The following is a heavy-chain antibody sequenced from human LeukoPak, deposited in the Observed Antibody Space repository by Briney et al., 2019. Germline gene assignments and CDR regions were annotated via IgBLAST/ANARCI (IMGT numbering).Heavy chain of an antibody. Sequence: GGSLRLSCAASGFTFSSYAMSWVRQAPGKGLEWVSAISGSGGSTYYADSVKGRFTISRDNSKNTLYLQLNSLRAADTAVYYCASRTYTYDSSGYYRRNYYFDYWGQGTLVTVSS. CDR3: ASRTYTYDSSGYYRRNYYFDY. D-gene: IGHD3-22*01. V-gene: IGHV3-23*01. CDR1: GFTFSSYA. J-gene: IGHJ4*02. CDR2: ISGSGGST.